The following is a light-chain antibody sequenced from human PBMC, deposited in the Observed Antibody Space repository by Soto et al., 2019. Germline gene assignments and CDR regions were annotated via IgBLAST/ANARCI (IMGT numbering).Light chain of an antibody. CDR3: QQRSNWPPIT. V-gene: IGKV3-11*01. Sequence: IVMTQSPDTLSLSPVERATLSCMASQSVSSYLAWYQQKPGQAPRLLIYDASNRATGIPARFSGSGSGTDFTLTISSLEPEDFAVYYCQQRSNWPPITFGQGTRLEIK. CDR2: DAS. CDR1: QSVSSY. J-gene: IGKJ5*01.